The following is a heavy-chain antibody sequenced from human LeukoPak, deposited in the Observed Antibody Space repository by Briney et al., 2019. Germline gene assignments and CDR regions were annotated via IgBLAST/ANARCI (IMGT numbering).Heavy chain of an antibody. CDR3: ARVRTGSLFDY. CDR1: GGSISSGTYF. Sequence: SETLSLTCTVSGGSISSGTYFWGWIRQPPGNGREWIGSVSYSGGTYYNPSLRSRVTISRDTSKNQFSLNLNSVTAADTAVYYCARVRTGSLFDYWGQGTLVTVSS. D-gene: IGHD1-26*01. V-gene: IGHV4-39*07. J-gene: IGHJ4*02. CDR2: VSYSGGT.